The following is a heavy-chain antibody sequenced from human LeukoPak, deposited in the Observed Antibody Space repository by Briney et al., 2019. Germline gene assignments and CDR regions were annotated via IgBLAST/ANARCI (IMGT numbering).Heavy chain of an antibody. Sequence: ASVKVSCKASGYTFTSYDINWVRQATGQGLEWVGWMNPNSGNTGYAQKFQGRVTMTRNTSISTAYMELSSLRSEDTAVYYCARAPRWFQSSGEIDYWGQGTLVTVSS. V-gene: IGHV1-8*01. J-gene: IGHJ4*02. CDR2: MNPNSGNT. D-gene: IGHD5-24*01. CDR1: GYTFTSYD. CDR3: ARAPRWFQSSGEIDY.